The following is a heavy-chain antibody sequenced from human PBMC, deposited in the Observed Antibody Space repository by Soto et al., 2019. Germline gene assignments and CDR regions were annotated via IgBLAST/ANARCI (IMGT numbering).Heavy chain of an antibody. J-gene: IGHJ6*01. CDR1: VCSVISDSHY. CDR3: AREQYDFRSGYYYYAMEV. V-gene: IGHV4-61*01. Sequence: SSTXSLTCTVSVCSVISDSHYLSWIRQTPGNVLEWIGYIYYTGSTNYNPSLKGRVTMSVDTSRDHVSMRLRSVTRADTAVYYCAREQYDFRSGYYYYAMEVWGQGTKV. CDR2: IYYTGST. D-gene: IGHD3-3*01.